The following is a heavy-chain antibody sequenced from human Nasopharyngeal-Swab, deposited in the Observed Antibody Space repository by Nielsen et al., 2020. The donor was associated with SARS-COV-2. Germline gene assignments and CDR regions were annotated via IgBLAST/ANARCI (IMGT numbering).Heavy chain of an antibody. J-gene: IGHJ5*02. V-gene: IGHV4-39*01. CDR3: ASYYYDSSDYSYWFDP. D-gene: IGHD3-22*01. CDR2: FSYSGTT. CDR1: GDSISSNSYY. Sequence: SETLSLTYTVSGDSISSNSYYWGWIRQSPGKGLEWIGSFSYSGTTCFNPSLKSRVTISVDTSKNQFSVKLSSVTAADTAVYYCASYYYDSSDYSYWFDPWGQGTLVTVSS.